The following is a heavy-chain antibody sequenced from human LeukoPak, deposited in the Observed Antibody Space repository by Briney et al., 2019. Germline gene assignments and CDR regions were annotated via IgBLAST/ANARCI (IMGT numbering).Heavy chain of an antibody. J-gene: IGHJ6*03. V-gene: IGHV4-39*07. CDR1: GGSISSSSYY. D-gene: IGHD3-10*01. CDR2: IYYSGST. Sequence: SETLSLTCTVSGGSISSSSYYWGWIRQPPGKGLEWIGSIYYSGSTYYNPSLKSRVTISVDTSKNQFSLKLSSVTAADTAVYYCARDVVDRFGVRRFYMDVWGKGTTATVSS. CDR3: ARDVVDRFGVRRFYMDV.